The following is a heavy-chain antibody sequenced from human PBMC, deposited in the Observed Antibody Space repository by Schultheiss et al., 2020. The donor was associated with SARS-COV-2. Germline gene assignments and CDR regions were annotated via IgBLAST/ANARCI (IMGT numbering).Heavy chain of an antibody. CDR3: ARESGQGYGGNSGERYFDY. D-gene: IGHD4-23*01. J-gene: IGHJ4*02. CDR1: GFTFSNYA. Sequence: GGSLRLSCAASGFTFSNYAMNWVRQAPGKGLEWVAVISYDGSNKYYADSVKGRFTISRDNSKNTLYLQMNSLRAEDTAVYYCARESGQGYGGNSGERYFDYRGQGTLVTVSS. V-gene: IGHV3-30*03. CDR2: ISYDGSNK.